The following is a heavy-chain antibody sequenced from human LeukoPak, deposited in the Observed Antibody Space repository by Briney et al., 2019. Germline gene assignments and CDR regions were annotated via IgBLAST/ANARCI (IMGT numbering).Heavy chain of an antibody. CDR3: ARRPTNYYGMDV. J-gene: IGHJ6*02. CDR2: IYPGDSDT. CDR1: GYSFSTFW. V-gene: IGHV5-51*01. Sequence: GESLKISCQGSGYSFSTFWIGWVRQLSGRGLEWLGIIYPGDSDTRYSPSFQGQVTISADKSISTAYLQWSSLKASDTGVYYCARRPTNYYGMDVWGQGTSVTVFS.